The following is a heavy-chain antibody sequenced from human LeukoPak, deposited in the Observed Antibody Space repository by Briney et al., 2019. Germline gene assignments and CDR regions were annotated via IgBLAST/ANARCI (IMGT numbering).Heavy chain of an antibody. J-gene: IGHJ6*04. Sequence: AGGSLRLSCAASGFTFSDYYMNWIRQAPGKGLEWVSHINGGGTTKYYADSVRGRFTLSRDNAKNTLYLQMNNLRAEDTAVYYCTRGVFSDVWGTGTTVTVSS. V-gene: IGHV3-11*01. CDR1: GFTFSDYY. CDR3: TRGVFSDV. CDR2: INGGGTTK.